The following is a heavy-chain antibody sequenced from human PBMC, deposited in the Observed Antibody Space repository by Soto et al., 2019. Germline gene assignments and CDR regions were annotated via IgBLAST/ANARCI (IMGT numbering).Heavy chain of an antibody. J-gene: IGHJ4*02. CDR1: GGSVRNYY. V-gene: IGHV4-59*08. Sequence: QVQLQESGPGVVKSSETLSLICTVSGGSVRNYYWNWIRQPPGKGLEWIGYIYHDGTTKDNPSLKSRLTMSVDPSKSQVSLMLSSVTAADTAIYFCAASYGSGSYPDYWGQGTLVTVSS. CDR3: AASYGSGSYPDY. D-gene: IGHD3-10*01. CDR2: IYHDGTT.